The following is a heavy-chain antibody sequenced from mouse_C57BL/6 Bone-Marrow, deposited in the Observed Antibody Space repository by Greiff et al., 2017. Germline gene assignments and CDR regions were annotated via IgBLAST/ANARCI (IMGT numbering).Heavy chain of an antibody. CDR3: ARSGAWFAV. D-gene: IGHD3-2*02. CDR1: GFTFSDYG. V-gene: IGHV5-17*01. Sequence: EVTLVESGGGLVKPGGSLKLSCAASGFTFSDYGMHWVRQAPEKGLEWVAYISSGSSTIYSADTVKGRFTISRDNAKNTLFLQMTSLRSENTAMYYCARSGAWFAVWGQGTLVTVSA. J-gene: IGHJ3*01. CDR2: ISSGSSTI.